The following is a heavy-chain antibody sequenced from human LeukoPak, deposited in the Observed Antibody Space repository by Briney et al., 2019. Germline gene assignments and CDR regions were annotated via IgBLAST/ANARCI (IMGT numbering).Heavy chain of an antibody. D-gene: IGHD2-2*01. Sequence: SETLSLTCTVSGGSISSYYWSWIRQPPGKGLEWIGYIYTSGSTNYNPSLKSRVTISVDTSKNQFSLKLSSVTAADTAVYYCARHARYRSSTSCYADYFDYWGQGTLVTVSS. CDR1: GGSISSYY. V-gene: IGHV4-4*09. CDR3: ARHARYRSSTSCYADYFDY. J-gene: IGHJ4*02. CDR2: IYTSGST.